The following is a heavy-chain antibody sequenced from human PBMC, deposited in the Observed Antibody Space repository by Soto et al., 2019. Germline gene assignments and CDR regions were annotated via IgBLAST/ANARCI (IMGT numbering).Heavy chain of an antibody. CDR1: GGSITSSGYC. CDR3: TRRAVSGSPSDY. Sequence: QLQLQESGPGLVKPSETLSLTCTVSGGSITSSGYCWAWIRQPPGKGLEWIATICYSGSTYYNPSLKSRVTMSVDTSKNQFSLKLTSVKDADTAVYYCTRRAVSGSPSDYWGQGILVTVSS. D-gene: IGHD1-26*01. V-gene: IGHV4-39*01. CDR2: ICYSGST. J-gene: IGHJ4*02.